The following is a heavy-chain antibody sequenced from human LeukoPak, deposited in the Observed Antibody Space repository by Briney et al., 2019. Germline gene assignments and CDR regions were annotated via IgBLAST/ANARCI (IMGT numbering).Heavy chain of an antibody. D-gene: IGHD2-2*01. V-gene: IGHV4-39*07. CDR3: ARDRPGGSSLDY. CDR2: IYYSGST. J-gene: IGHJ4*02. CDR1: GGSISSSSYY. Sequence: SETLSLTCTVSGGSISSSSYYWGWIRQPPGKGLEWIGSIYYSGSTYYNPSLKSRVTISVDTSKNQFSLNQSSVTAADTAVYYCARDRPGGSSLDYWGQGTLVTVSS.